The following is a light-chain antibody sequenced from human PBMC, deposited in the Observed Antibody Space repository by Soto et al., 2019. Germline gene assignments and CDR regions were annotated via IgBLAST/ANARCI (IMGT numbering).Light chain of an antibody. CDR1: RTVGRD. CDR3: YQYRDWRPTHT. CDR2: GAS. Sequence: IELTQSPATLSVSPGDGATLSCRASRTVGRDLAWYQQKPGQAPRLLIYGASTRATGVPGRFSGSGSGTEITLTITIIHLEDYAMYDYYQYRDWRPTHTFGQGTKLEIK. J-gene: IGKJ2*01. V-gene: IGKV3-15*01.